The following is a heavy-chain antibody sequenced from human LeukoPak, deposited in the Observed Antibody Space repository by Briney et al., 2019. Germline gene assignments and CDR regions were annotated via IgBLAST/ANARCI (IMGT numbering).Heavy chain of an antibody. J-gene: IGHJ4*02. CDR2: IYHSGST. Sequence: PSETLSLTCAVSGYSISSGYYWGWIRQPPGKGLEWIGSIYHSGSTYYNPSLKSRVTISADTSKNQFSLKLSSVTAADTAVYYCASDWGLRYFDYWGQGTLVTVSS. CDR3: ASDWGLRYFDY. CDR1: GYSISSGYY. V-gene: IGHV4-38-2*01. D-gene: IGHD5-12*01.